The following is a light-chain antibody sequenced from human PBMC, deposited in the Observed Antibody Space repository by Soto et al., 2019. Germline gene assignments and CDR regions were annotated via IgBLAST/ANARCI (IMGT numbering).Light chain of an antibody. CDR1: QTITNS. J-gene: IGKJ1*01. V-gene: IGKV1-39*01. Sequence: DIQMTQSPSSLSASVGDRVTITCRASQTITNSLNWYQKKPEKAPNLLIYAASTLQSGVPSRFSGSGSGTDFTLTISSLQPEDFATYDCQQSYSPPRTFGQGNK. CDR2: AAS. CDR3: QQSYSPPRT.